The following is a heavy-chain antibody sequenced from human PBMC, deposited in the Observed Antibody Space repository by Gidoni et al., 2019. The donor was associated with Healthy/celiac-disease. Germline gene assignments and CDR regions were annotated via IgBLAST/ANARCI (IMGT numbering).Heavy chain of an antibody. V-gene: IGHV3-21*01. J-gene: IGHJ4*02. CDR1: GFTFSSYT. CDR2: ISSTSSYI. CDR3: ARGRTYYDILTGYHDC. Sequence: EVQLVASGGGLVKPGGSLRLSCAASGFTFSSYTMNWVRQAPGKGLEWVSSISSTSSYIYYADSVKGRFTISRDNAKNSLYLQMNSLRAEDTAVYYCARGRTYYDILTGYHDCWGQGTLVTVSS. D-gene: IGHD3-9*01.